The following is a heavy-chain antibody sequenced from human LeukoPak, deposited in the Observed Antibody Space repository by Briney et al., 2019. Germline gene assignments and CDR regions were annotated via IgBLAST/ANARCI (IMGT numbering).Heavy chain of an antibody. J-gene: IGHJ4*02. V-gene: IGHV4-34*01. CDR3: ARGPYCSGGSCSVAFDY. CDR1: GGSFSGYY. Sequence: PSETLSFTCAVYGGSFSGYYWSWIRQPPGKGLEWIGEINHSGSTNYNPSLKSRVTISVDTSKNQFSLKLSSVTAADTAVYYCARGPYCSGGSCSVAFDYWGQGTLVTVSS. CDR2: INHSGST. D-gene: IGHD2-15*01.